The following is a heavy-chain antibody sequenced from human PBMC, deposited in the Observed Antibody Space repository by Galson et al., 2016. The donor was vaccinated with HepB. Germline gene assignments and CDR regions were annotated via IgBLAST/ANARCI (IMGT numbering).Heavy chain of an antibody. J-gene: IGHJ4*02. V-gene: IGHV1-69*13. D-gene: IGHD5-24*01. CDR2: ITPTLGTT. Sequence: SVKVSCKASGGTFNTYVYSWVRQAPGQRLEWMGGITPTLGTTNYAQKFQGRVTITADEYTSTFFLDLSSLGSDDTAVYYCARDLFQYHPRRDGYIFAYWGQGTLVIVSS. CDR3: ARDLFQYHPRRDGYIFAY. CDR1: GGTFNTYV.